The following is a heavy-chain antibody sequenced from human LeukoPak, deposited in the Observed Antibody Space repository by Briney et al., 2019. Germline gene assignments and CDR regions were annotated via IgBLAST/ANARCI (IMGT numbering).Heavy chain of an antibody. D-gene: IGHD3-10*01. Sequence: GASVKVSCKASGYTFTGYYMHWVRQAPGQGLEWMGWINPNSGGTNYAQKFQGRVTMTRDTSISTAYMELSRLRSDDTAVYYCARDWGRAVRGVIITRLDYWGQGTLVTVSS. V-gene: IGHV1-2*02. CDR2: INPNSGGT. CDR1: GYTFTGYY. J-gene: IGHJ4*02. CDR3: ARDWGRAVRGVIITRLDY.